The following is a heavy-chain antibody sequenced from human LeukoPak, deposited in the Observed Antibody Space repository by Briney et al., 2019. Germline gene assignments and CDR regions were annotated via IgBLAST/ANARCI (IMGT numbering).Heavy chain of an antibody. D-gene: IGHD3-22*01. Sequence: SVKVSCKASGGTFSSYAISWVRQAPGQGLEWMGGIIPIFGTANYAQKFQGRVTITTDESTSTAYMELSSLRSEDTAVYYCASTFGSSGYYPNWGQGTLVTVSS. J-gene: IGHJ4*02. CDR3: ASTFGSSGYYPN. CDR2: IIPIFGTA. V-gene: IGHV1-69*05. CDR1: GGTFSSYA.